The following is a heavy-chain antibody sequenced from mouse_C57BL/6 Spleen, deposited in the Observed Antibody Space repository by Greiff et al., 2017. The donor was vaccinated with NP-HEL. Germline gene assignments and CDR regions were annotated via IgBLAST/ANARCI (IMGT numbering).Heavy chain of an antibody. V-gene: IGHV1-50*01. D-gene: IGHD3-2*02. CDR1: GYTFTSYW. CDR2: IDPSDSYT. Sequence: QVQLQQSGAELVKPGASVKLSCKASGYTFTSYWMQWVKQRPGQGLEWIGEIDPSDSYTNYNQKFKGKATLTVDTSSSTAYMQLSSLTSEDAAVYYCARRTAQAMTWGQGTTLTVSS. J-gene: IGHJ2*01. CDR3: ARRTAQAMT.